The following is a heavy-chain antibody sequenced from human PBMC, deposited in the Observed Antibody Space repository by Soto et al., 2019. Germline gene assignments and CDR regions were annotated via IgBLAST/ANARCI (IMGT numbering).Heavy chain of an antibody. CDR2: ISYDGSNK. Sequence: QVQLVESGGGVVQPGRSLRLSCAASGFTFSSYGMHWVRQAPGKGLEWVAVISYDGSNKYYADSVKGRFTISRDNSKNTLYPQMNSLRAEDTAVYYCAKDYDVVVPAADLYGMDVWGQGTTVTVSS. V-gene: IGHV3-30*18. CDR3: AKDYDVVVPAADLYGMDV. J-gene: IGHJ6*02. D-gene: IGHD2-2*01. CDR1: GFTFSSYG.